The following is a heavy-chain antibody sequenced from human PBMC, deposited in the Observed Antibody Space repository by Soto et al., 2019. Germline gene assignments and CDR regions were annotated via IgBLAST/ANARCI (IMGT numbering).Heavy chain of an antibody. CDR1: GYTFTSYA. V-gene: IGHV1-3*01. Sequence: ASVKVSCKASGYTFTSYAMHWVRQAPGQRLEWMGWTNAGNGNTKYSQKFQGRVTITRDTSASTAYMELSSLRSEDTAVYYCARDPVLKGYCSGGSCYPDDAFDIWGQGTMVTVSS. J-gene: IGHJ3*02. CDR3: ARDPVLKGYCSGGSCYPDDAFDI. CDR2: TNAGNGNT. D-gene: IGHD2-15*01.